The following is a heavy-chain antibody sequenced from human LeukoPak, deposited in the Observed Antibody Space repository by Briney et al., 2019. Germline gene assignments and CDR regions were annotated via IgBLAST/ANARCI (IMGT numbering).Heavy chain of an antibody. CDR1: GFTVSSNY. CDR3: ARAAVAGPAYYYYGMDV. J-gene: IGHJ6*02. V-gene: IGHV3-66*01. Sequence: GGSLRLSCAASGFTVSSNYMSWVRQAPGKGLEWVSVIYSGGSTYYADSVKGRFTISRDNSKNTLYLQMNSLRAEDTAVYYCARAAVAGPAYYYYGMDVWGQGTTVTVSS. CDR2: IYSGGST. D-gene: IGHD6-19*01.